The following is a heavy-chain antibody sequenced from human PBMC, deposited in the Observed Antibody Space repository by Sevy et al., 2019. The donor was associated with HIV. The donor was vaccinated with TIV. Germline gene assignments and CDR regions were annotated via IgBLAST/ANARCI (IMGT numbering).Heavy chain of an antibody. J-gene: IGHJ6*02. Sequence: GGSLRLSCAASGFTFSDYFMSWIRQAPGKGLEWISYISLSGSTIYYADSVKDRFTISRDNAKNSLYLQMNSLRAEDTAVYYCARENRHCTNGICYGYYGMDVWGQGTTVTVSS. D-gene: IGHD2-8*01. CDR2: ISLSGSTI. V-gene: IGHV3-11*01. CDR1: GFTFSDYF. CDR3: ARENRHCTNGICYGYYGMDV.